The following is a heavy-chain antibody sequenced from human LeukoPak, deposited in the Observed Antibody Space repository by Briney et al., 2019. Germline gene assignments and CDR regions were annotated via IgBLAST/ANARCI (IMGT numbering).Heavy chain of an antibody. J-gene: IGHJ4*02. V-gene: IGHV4-34*01. CDR3: ARPTQGYYYGSGSPFDY. CDR2: INHSGST. Sequence: SETLSLTCAVYGGSFSGYYWSWIRQPPGKGLEWIGEINHSGSTNYNPSLKSRVTISVDTSKNQFSLKLSSVTAADTAVYYCARPTQGYYYGSGSPFDYWGQGTLVTVSS. CDR1: GGSFSGYY. D-gene: IGHD3-10*01.